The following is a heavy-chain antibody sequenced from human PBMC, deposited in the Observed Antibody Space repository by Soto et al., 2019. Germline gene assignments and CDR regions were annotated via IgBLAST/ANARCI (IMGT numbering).Heavy chain of an antibody. CDR1: GFSFSSYA. J-gene: IGHJ3*02. CDR3: AKDPNGDYVGAFEI. CDR2: ISASGGRT. Sequence: SLRLSCAASGFSFSSYAMSWVRQAPGAGPEWVSGISASGGRTYYADSVKGRLTISRDKSKSTLYLQMDSLRAEDTALYYCAKDPNGDYVGAFEIRGRGTLVTVPS. V-gene: IGHV3-23*01. D-gene: IGHD4-17*01.